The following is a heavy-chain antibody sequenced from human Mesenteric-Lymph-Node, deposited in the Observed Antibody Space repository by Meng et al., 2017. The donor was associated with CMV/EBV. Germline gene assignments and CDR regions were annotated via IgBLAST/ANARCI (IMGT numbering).Heavy chain of an antibody. CDR3: ARDTPIAARRGFGLDV. Sequence: ASVKVSCKASGYTFISYGITWVRQAPGQGLEWMGWISAYNGDSNYAQNLQGRLTMTTDTSTGTAYMDLRSLRSDDTAVYYCARDTPIAARRGFGLDVWGQGNTVTVSS. D-gene: IGHD6-6*01. CDR2: ISAYNGDS. J-gene: IGHJ6*02. V-gene: IGHV1-18*01. CDR1: GYTFISYG.